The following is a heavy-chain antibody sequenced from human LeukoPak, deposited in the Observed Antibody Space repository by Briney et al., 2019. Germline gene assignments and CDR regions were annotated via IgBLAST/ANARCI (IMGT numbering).Heavy chain of an antibody. V-gene: IGHV3-7*04. J-gene: IGHJ4*02. CDR3: ARDYYGSGWYGDY. CDR2: IKQDGSEK. Sequence: GGSLRLSCAASGFTFGIYWMSWVRQAPGKGLEWVANIKQDGSEKFYVDSVKGRFTLSRDNAKNSLFLQMNSLRAEDTAVYYCARDYYGSGWYGDYWGQGTLVTVSS. D-gene: IGHD6-19*01. CDR1: GFTFGIYW.